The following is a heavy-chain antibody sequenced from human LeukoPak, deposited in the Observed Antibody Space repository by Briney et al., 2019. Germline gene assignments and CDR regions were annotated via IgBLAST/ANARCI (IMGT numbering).Heavy chain of an antibody. CDR2: IYSSENT. CDR3: ARSKYQLLRFDP. CDR1: GGSISRYY. J-gene: IGHJ5*02. D-gene: IGHD2-2*01. V-gene: IGHV4-59*01. Sequence: ASETLSLTCTVSGGSISRYYWSWIRQPPGKGLEWIGYIYSSENTYYNPSLNSRVTISVDTSKNQFSLKLSSVTAADTAVYYCARSKYQLLRFDPWGQGTLVTVSS.